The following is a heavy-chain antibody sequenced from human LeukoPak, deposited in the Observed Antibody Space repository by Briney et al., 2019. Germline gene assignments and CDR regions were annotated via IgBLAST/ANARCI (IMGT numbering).Heavy chain of an antibody. Sequence: GGSLRLSCAASGFSFSSFSMSWVRQAPGKGLEWVTVISDSGGATFYADSVKGRFTISRDNSKNTLYLQMNSLSAEDTAVYYCAKDTKRYDYWGQGTLVTVSS. V-gene: IGHV3-23*01. CDR3: AKDTKRYDY. CDR1: GFSFSSFS. J-gene: IGHJ4*02. CDR2: ISDSGGAT. D-gene: IGHD2-8*01.